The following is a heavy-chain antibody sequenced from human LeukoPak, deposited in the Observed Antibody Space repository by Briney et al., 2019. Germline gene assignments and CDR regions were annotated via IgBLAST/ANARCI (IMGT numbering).Heavy chain of an antibody. J-gene: IGHJ6*03. CDR1: GGSISSGDYY. CDR3: ARVAGAALGGYYYYYMDV. CDR2: IYYSGST. Sequence: SETLSLTCTVSGGSISSGDYYWSWIRQPPGKGLEWIGYIYYSGSTYYNPSLKSRVTISVDTSKNQFSLKLSSVTAADTAVYYCARVAGAALGGYYYYYMDVWGKGTTVTVSS. V-gene: IGHV4-30-4*08. D-gene: IGHD6-19*01.